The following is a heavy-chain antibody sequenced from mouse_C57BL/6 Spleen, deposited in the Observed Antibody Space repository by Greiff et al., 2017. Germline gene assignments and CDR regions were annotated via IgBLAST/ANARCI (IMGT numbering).Heavy chain of an antibody. CDR1: GYTFTDYY. D-gene: IGHD1-1*01. J-gene: IGHJ4*01. V-gene: IGHV1-26*01. CDR2: INPNNGGT. Sequence: VQLKQSGPELVKPGASVKISCKASGYTFTDYYMNWVKQSHGKSLEWIGDINPNNGGTSYNQKFKGKATLTVDKSSSTAYMELRSLTSEDSAVYYCARSNYDEGDAMDDWGQGTSVTVSS. CDR3: ARSNYDEGDAMDD.